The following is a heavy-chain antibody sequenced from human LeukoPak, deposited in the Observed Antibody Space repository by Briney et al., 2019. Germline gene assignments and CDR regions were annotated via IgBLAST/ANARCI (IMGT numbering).Heavy chain of an antibody. J-gene: IGHJ5*02. CDR2: IYSGGST. CDR1: GFTVSSDY. Sequence: PGGSLRLSCAASGFTVSSDYMSWVRQAPGKGLEWVSVIYSGGSTYYADSVKGRFNISRDKSKNTVYLQMNSLRFEDTAMYYCARNWFDPWGQGTLVTVSS. V-gene: IGHV3-53*05. CDR3: ARNWFDP.